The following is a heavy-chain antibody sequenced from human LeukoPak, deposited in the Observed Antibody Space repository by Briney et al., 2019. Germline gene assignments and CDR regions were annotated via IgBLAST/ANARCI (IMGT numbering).Heavy chain of an antibody. V-gene: IGHV3-30*01. D-gene: IGHD3-3*01. J-gene: IGHJ4*02. Sequence: SGGSLRLSCAGPGFTFSSYAMHWVRQAPGKELEWVAVISNDGSNKYYAGSVKGRFTISRDNSKNTLFLQMNSLRAEDTAVYYCARSYDFWSGYSHFDYWGQGTLVTVSS. CDR2: ISNDGSNK. CDR3: ARSYDFWSGYSHFDY. CDR1: GFTFSSYA.